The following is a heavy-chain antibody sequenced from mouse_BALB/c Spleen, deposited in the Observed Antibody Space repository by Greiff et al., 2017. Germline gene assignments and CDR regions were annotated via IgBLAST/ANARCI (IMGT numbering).Heavy chain of an antibody. CDR3: ARKNYGNYVTDYYAMDY. J-gene: IGHJ4*01. CDR1: GFSLTGYG. Sequence: VKLMESGPGLVAPSQSLSITCTVSGFSLTGYGVNWVRQPPGKGLEWLGMIWGDGSTDYNSALKSRLSISKDNSKSQVFLKMNSLQTDDTARYYCARKNYGNYVTDYYAMDYWGQGTSVTVSS. D-gene: IGHD2-1*01. V-gene: IGHV2-6-7*01. CDR2: IWGDGST.